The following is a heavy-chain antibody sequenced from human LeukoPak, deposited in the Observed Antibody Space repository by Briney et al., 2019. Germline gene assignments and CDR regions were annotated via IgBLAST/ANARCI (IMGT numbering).Heavy chain of an antibody. V-gene: IGHV3-7*04. CDR1: RFTLSTYW. CDR3: ARGGGLDV. Sequence: GGSLRLSCAASRFTLSTYWMSWVRQAPGKGLEWVAHIKQDGSQEYYVDSVKGRFTISRDSAKNSLYLQMNSLRAEDTAVYFCARGGGLDVWGQGATVTVSS. J-gene: IGHJ6*02. CDR2: IKQDGSQE.